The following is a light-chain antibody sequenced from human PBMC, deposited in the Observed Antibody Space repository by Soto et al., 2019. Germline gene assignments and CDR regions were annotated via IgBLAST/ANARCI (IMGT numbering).Light chain of an antibody. V-gene: IGKV3-20*01. CDR3: LRYGDSPPAYT. J-gene: IGKJ2*01. CDR2: GAT. CDR1: QSVNSRD. Sequence: EIVLTQSPGTLSLSPGERATLSCRASQSVNSRDLAWYRQTPGQAPSLLIYGATNRATGISDRFSGSGSGTYFTLTISRLEPEDFAVYYCLRYGDSPPAYTFGQGTKLEIK.